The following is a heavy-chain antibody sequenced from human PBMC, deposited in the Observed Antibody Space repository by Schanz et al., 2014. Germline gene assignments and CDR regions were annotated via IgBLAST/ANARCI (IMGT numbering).Heavy chain of an antibody. J-gene: IGHJ6*03. CDR3: ARAPVTVGPYHYYMDV. CDR1: GYTFNNHG. CDR2: INPSGGST. D-gene: IGHD4-17*01. V-gene: IGHV1-46*02. Sequence: QVQLVQSGGEVKKPGASATVSCKASGYTFNNHGISWVRQVPGQGLEWMGIINPSGGSTSYAQKFQGRVTMTRHTSISTAYMELSSLRSEDTAVYYCARAPVTVGPYHYYMDVWGKGTTGTVSS.